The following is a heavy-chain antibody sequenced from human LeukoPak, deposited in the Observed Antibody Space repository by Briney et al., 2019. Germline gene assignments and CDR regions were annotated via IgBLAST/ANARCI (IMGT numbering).Heavy chain of an antibody. J-gene: IGHJ6*02. CDR3: AREDRAGGDYGDYYYGMDV. Sequence: ASVKVSCKASGGTFSSYAISWVRQAPGQGLEWLGGIIPICGTANYAQKFQGRVTITADEATSTASMELSSLRSEDTAVYYCAREDRAGGDYGDYYYGMDVWGQGTTVTVSS. CDR1: GGTFSSYA. V-gene: IGHV1-69*01. CDR2: IIPICGTA. D-gene: IGHD4-17*01.